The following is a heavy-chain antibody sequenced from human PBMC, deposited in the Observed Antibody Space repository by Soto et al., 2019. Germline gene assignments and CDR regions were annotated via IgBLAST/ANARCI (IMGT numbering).Heavy chain of an antibody. CDR2: ISGSGGST. CDR3: AKDGGDYEGHYYYYGMDV. Sequence: GGSLRLSCAASGFTFSSYAMSWVRQAPGKGLEWVSAISGSGGSTYYADSVKGRFTISRDNSKNTLYLQMNSLRAEDTAVYYCAKDGGDYEGHYYYYGMDVWGQGTTVTVSS. V-gene: IGHV3-23*01. D-gene: IGHD4-17*01. J-gene: IGHJ6*02. CDR1: GFTFSSYA.